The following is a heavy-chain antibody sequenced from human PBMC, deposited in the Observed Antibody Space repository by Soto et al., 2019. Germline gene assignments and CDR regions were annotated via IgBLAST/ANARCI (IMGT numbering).Heavy chain of an antibody. Sequence: SETLSLTCTVSGGSISSYYWSWIRQPPGKGLEWLGYIYYSGSSNYNPSLKSRVTTSVDTSKNQFSLKLSSVTAADPAVYYCARADQQLVYFDFWGQGTLVTVSS. CDR3: ARADQQLVYFDF. D-gene: IGHD6-13*01. CDR2: IYYSGSS. J-gene: IGHJ4*02. CDR1: GGSISSYY. V-gene: IGHV4-59*01.